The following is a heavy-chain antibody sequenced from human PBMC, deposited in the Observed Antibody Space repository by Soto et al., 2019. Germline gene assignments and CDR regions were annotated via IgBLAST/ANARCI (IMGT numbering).Heavy chain of an antibody. CDR2: MNPNSGNT. J-gene: IGHJ4*02. CDR1: GYTFTSYD. CDR3: ATMVSNIAVAGTG. D-gene: IGHD6-19*01. V-gene: IGHV1-8*01. Sequence: ASVKVSCKASGYTFTSYDINWVRQATGQGLEWMGWMNPNSGNTGYAQKFQGRVTMTRNTSISTAYMELSSLRSEDTAVYYCATMVSNIAVAGTGRGQGTLVTVSS.